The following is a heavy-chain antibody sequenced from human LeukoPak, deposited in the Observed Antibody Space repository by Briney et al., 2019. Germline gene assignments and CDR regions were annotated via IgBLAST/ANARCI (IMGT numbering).Heavy chain of an antibody. Sequence: GGSLRLSCAASGFTVSSNYMSWVRQAPGKGLEWVSIVYSDDTTYYADSVKGRFIISRDTSKNTVYLQMNSLRAEDTAVYYCARALPASAHTSFDYWGQGTLVTVSS. CDR2: VYSDDTT. CDR3: ARALPASAHTSFDY. D-gene: IGHD2-2*01. CDR1: GFTVSSNY. J-gene: IGHJ4*02. V-gene: IGHV3-66*01.